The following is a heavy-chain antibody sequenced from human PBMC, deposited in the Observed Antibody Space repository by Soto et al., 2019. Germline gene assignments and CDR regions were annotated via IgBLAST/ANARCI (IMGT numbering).Heavy chain of an antibody. CDR3: AKDPEHWDSSSWYNWFDP. CDR1: GFTFSSYA. CDR2: ISGSGGST. D-gene: IGHD6-13*01. Sequence: GGSLRLSCAASGFTFSSYAMSWVRQAPGKGLEWVSAISGSGGSTYYADSVKGRFTISRDNSKNTLYLQMNSLRAEDTAVYYCAKDPEHWDSSSWYNWFDPWGQGTLVTVSS. V-gene: IGHV3-23*01. J-gene: IGHJ5*02.